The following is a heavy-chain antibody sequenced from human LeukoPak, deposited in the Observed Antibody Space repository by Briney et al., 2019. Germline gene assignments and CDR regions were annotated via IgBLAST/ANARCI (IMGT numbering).Heavy chain of an antibody. CDR1: GFTFSSCA. V-gene: IGHV3-30-3*01. D-gene: IGHD5-18*01. Sequence: GGSLRLSCAASGFTFSSCAMHWVRQAPGKGLEWVAVISYDGSNKYYADSVKGRFTISRDNSKNTLYLQMNSLRAEDTAVYYCARGYSLTRGAFDIWGQGTMVAVSS. CDR2: ISYDGSNK. CDR3: ARGYSLTRGAFDI. J-gene: IGHJ3*02.